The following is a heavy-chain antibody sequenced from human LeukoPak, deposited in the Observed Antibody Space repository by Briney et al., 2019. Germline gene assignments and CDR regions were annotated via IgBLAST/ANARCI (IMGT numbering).Heavy chain of an antibody. V-gene: IGHV4-59*08. CDR2: IYYSGST. Sequence: SETLSLTCTVSGGSISSYYWSWIRQPPGKGLEWIGYIYYSGSTNYNPSLKSRVTISVDTSKNQFSLKLRSVTAAGTAVYYCGRLYDFWSPIDLWGQGTLVTVSS. D-gene: IGHD3-3*01. CDR1: GGSISSYY. J-gene: IGHJ5*02. CDR3: GRLYDFWSPIDL.